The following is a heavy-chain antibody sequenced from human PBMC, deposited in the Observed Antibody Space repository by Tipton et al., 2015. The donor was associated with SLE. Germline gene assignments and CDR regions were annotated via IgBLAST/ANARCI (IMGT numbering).Heavy chain of an antibody. V-gene: IGHV4-59*08. CDR1: GFTFDDHG. CDR2: ISWIGST. Sequence: LRLSCAASGFTFDDHGLSWVRQAPGKGLEWIGYISWIGSTNYNPSLKSRVTMSVDTSMNQFSLELSSVTAADTAVYYCARLVVLAAEGLYSFDYWGHGTLVTVSS. J-gene: IGHJ4*01. D-gene: IGHD2-15*01. CDR3: ARLVVLAAEGLYSFDY.